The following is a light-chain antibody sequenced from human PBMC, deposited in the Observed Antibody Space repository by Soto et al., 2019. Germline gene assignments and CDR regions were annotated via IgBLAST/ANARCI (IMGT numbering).Light chain of an antibody. CDR1: SSDIGTYNH. J-gene: IGLJ2*01. Sequence: QSALTQPASVSGSPGQSITISCTGTSSDIGTYNHVSWYQQHPGRAPKLIIYEVTKRPSGFANRFSGSKSGNTASLTISGLQPEDEGDYYCCSYAGSSSPAVFGGGTKLTVL. CDR3: CSYAGSSSPAV. CDR2: EVT. V-gene: IGLV2-23*02.